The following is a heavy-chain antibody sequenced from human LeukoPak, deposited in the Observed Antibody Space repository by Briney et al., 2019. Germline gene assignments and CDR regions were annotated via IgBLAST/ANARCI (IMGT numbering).Heavy chain of an antibody. CDR2: IWYDGSNK. CDR3: ARDLGYGVRFDY. CDR1: GFTFSSYG. V-gene: IGHV3-33*01. D-gene: IGHD5-12*01. Sequence: PGRSLRLSCAASGFTFSSYGMRWVRQAPGKGLEWVAVIWYDGSNKYYADSVKGRFTISRDNSKNTLYLQMNSLRAEDTAVYYCARDLGYGVRFDYWGQGTLVTVSS. J-gene: IGHJ4*02.